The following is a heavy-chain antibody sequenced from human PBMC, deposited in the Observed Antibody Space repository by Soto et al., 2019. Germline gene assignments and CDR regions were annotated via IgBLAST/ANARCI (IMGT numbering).Heavy chain of an antibody. J-gene: IGHJ6*02. CDR3: ARDLVLGHFSSRHASYGMDV. D-gene: IGHD6-13*01. CDR2: IWYDGSNK. CDR1: GVTFSDHG. Sequence: WGALGPCCAAAGVTFSDHGGPRVRQGPGQGAGWVAVIWYDGSNKYYADSVKGRFTISRDNSENTLYLQMNSLRAEDTAVYYCARDLVLGHFSSRHASYGMDVWGQGTTVTVSS. V-gene: IGHV3-33*01.